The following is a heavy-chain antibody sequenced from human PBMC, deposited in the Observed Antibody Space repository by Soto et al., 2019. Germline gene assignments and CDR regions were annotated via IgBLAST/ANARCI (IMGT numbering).Heavy chain of an antibody. CDR3: ARLTGCSNGKCYRFDY. CDR1: GYSFAGYW. J-gene: IGHJ4*02. V-gene: IGHV5-10-1*01. D-gene: IGHD2-8*01. Sequence: PGESLKISCKGSGYSFAGYWITWVRQKPGKGLEWMGRIDPSDSQTYYSPSFRGHVTISVTKSITTVFLQWSSLKASDTAMYYCARLTGCSNGKCYRFDYWGQGALVTVSS. CDR2: IDPSDSQT.